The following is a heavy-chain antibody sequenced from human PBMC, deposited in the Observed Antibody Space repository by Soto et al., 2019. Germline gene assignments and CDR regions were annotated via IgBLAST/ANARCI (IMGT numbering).Heavy chain of an antibody. V-gene: IGHV4-59*05. CDR2: IYYSGST. CDR3: ARQDGGYDFWSGYLNYGMDV. J-gene: IGHJ6*02. CDR1: GGSMISYY. D-gene: IGHD3-3*01. Sequence: SETLSLTCTVSGGSMISYYWSWIRQPPGEGLDWIGSIYYSGSTYYNPSLKSRVTISVDTSKNQFSLKLSSVTAADTAVYYCARQDGGYDFWSGYLNYGMDVWGQGTTVTVSS.